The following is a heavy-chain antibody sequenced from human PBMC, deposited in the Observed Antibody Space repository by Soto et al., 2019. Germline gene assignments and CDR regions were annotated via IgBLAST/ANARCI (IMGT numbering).Heavy chain of an antibody. CDR1: RDTFTSYY. V-gene: IGHV1-46*01. CDR3: ARSSGGNFGILIEGTNWLAP. D-gene: IGHD1-26*01. Sequence: ASVKVSCKAPRDTFTSYYINWVRQAPGQGLEWMGVINPHGGSTAYAQKFKGRVTLTRDTSASTVYMEVSSLTSEDTAMYYCARSSGGNFGILIEGTNWLAPCGQGPLVTVSS. J-gene: IGHJ5*02. CDR2: INPHGGST.